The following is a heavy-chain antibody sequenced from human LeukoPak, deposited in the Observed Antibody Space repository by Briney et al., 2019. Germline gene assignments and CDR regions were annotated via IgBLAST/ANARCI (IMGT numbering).Heavy chain of an antibody. Sequence: GESLKISCKGSEYSFTSYWIGWVRQMPGKGLERMGIIYPGDSDSKYSPSFQGQVTISVDKSISTAYLQWSSLKASDTAMYYCASHFGRYYGSGSYRLAEFDYWGQGTLVTVSS. CDR1: EYSFTSYW. CDR2: IYPGDSDS. CDR3: ASHFGRYYGSGSYRLAEFDY. D-gene: IGHD3-10*01. J-gene: IGHJ4*02. V-gene: IGHV5-51*01.